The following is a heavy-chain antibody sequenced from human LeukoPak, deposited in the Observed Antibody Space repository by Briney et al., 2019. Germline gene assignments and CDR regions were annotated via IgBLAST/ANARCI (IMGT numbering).Heavy chain of an antibody. J-gene: IGHJ4*02. CDR2: INHSGST. CDR1: GGSFSGYY. V-gene: IGHV4-34*01. CDR3: ARSSGLCLNY. D-gene: IGHD2-2*01. Sequence: SETLSLTCAVYGGSFSGYYWSWIRQPPGKGLEWIGEINHSGSTNYNPPLKSRVTISVDTSKNQFSLKLSSVTAADTAVYYCARSSGLCLNYWGQGTLVTVSS.